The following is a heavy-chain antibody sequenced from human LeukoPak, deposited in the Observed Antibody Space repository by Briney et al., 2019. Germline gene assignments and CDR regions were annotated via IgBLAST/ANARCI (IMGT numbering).Heavy chain of an antibody. D-gene: IGHD3-10*01. CDR3: AKDGAMVRGVMDY. CDR1: GFTLSSYS. Sequence: PGGSLRLSCAASGFTLSSYSMNWVRQAPGKGLEWVSSISSSSSYRYYADSVKGRFTISRDNSKNTLYLQMNSLRAEDTAVYYCAKDGAMVRGVMDYWGQGTLVTVSS. J-gene: IGHJ4*02. V-gene: IGHV3-21*04. CDR2: ISSSSSYR.